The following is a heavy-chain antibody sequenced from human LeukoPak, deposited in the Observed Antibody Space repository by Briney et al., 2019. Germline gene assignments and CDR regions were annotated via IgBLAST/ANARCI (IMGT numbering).Heavy chain of an antibody. J-gene: IGHJ4*02. CDR3: ARDYYDSSGYYSLDY. V-gene: IGHV3-21*01. D-gene: IGHD3-22*01. Sequence: GGSLRLSCAASGFTFSSYGMDWVRQAPGKGLEWVSAISGRGDNTYYADSVKGRFTISRDNAKNSLYLEMNSLRAEDTAVYYCARDYYDSSGYYSLDYWGQGTLVTVSS. CDR1: GFTFSSYG. CDR2: ISGRGDNT.